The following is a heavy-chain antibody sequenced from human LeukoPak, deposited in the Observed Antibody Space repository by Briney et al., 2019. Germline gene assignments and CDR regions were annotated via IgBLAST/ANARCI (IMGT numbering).Heavy chain of an antibody. V-gene: IGHV1-3*01. CDR2: INAGNGNT. J-gene: IGHJ4*02. CDR1: GYTFTSYA. Sequence: ASVKVSCKASGYTFTSYAMHWVRQAPGQRLEWMGWINAGNGNTKYSQKFQGRVTITRDTPASTAYMELSSLRSGDTAVYYCALVVPAAISPPDVWGQGTLVTVSS. D-gene: IGHD2-2*02. CDR3: ALVVPAAISPPDV.